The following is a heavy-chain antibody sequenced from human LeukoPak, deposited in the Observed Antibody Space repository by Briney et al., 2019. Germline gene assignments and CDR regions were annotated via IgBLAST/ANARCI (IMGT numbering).Heavy chain of an antibody. CDR1: GGSICSYY. J-gene: IGHJ4*02. Sequence: SETLSLTCTVSGGSICSYYWSWIRQPPGKGLEWIGYIYYSESTNYNPSLKSRVTISIDTSKNQFSLKLSSVTAADTAVYYCARVPPKESEDYWGQGTLVTVSS. V-gene: IGHV4-59*12. CDR2: IYYSEST. CDR3: ARVPPKESEDY.